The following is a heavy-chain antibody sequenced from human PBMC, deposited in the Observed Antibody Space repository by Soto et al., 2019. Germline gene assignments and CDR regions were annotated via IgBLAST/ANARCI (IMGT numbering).Heavy chain of an antibody. CDR2: ISAYNGNT. J-gene: IGHJ6*03. D-gene: IGHD5-12*01. CDR1: GYTFTSYG. CDR3: ARAGDIVTIQDDYYYYMDV. Sequence: ASVKVSCKDSGYTFTSYGISWVRQAPGQGLEWMGWISAYNGNTNYAQKLQGRVTMTTDTSTSTAYMELRSLRSDDTAVYYCARAGDIVTIQDDYYYYMDVWGKGTTVTVSS. V-gene: IGHV1-18*01.